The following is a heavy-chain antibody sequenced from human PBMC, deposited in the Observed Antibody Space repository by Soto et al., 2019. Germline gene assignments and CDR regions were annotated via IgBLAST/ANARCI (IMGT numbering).Heavy chain of an antibody. Sequence: GGSLRLSCAASGFTFSDYYMSWIRQAPGKGLEWVSYISSSGSTIYYADSVKGRFTISRDNAKNSLYLQMNSLRAEDTAVYYCARENPYCSGGSCSDAFDIWGQGTMVTVSS. CDR3: ARENPYCSGGSCSDAFDI. CDR1: GFTFSDYY. D-gene: IGHD2-15*01. V-gene: IGHV3-11*01. CDR2: ISSSGSTI. J-gene: IGHJ3*02.